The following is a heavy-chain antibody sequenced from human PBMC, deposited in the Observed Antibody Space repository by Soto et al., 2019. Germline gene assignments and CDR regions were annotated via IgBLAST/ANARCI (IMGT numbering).Heavy chain of an antibody. J-gene: IGHJ4*02. CDR3: AKGSSVVVPAEVTLSDY. Sequence: EVQLLESGGGLVQPGGSLRLSCAASGFTFSSYAMSWVRQAPGKGLEWVSAISGSGGSTYYADSVKGRFTISRDNSNNTLYRQMNSLRAEDTAVYYCAKGSSVVVPAEVTLSDYWGQGTLVTVSS. CDR1: GFTFSSYA. V-gene: IGHV3-23*01. D-gene: IGHD2-2*01. CDR2: ISGSGGST.